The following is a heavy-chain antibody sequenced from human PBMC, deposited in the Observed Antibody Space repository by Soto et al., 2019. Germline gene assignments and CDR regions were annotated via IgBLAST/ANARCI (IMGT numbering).Heavy chain of an antibody. V-gene: IGHV3-7*01. J-gene: IGHJ4*02. CDR3: SRSLNS. CDR1: GFTFSTYW. Sequence: PWESLILSCGASGFTFSTYWRDWVRQTPGKGLEWVANINKDGSEKNYVDSVTGRFTIYRDNAKDSLYSQMSSLTAEDSALYYCSRSLNSWGQGTLVTVSS. CDR2: INKDGSEK.